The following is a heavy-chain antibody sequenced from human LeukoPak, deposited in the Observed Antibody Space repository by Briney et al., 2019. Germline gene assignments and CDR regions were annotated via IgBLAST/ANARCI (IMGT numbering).Heavy chain of an antibody. CDR1: GVSFCCHH. D-gene: IGHD6-13*01. CDR2: INHSGST. J-gene: IGHJ6*03. Sequence: SETLSLTCAVYGVSFCCHHWSWLRQPPGKGVEGIGEINHSGSTNYNPSIKTRVTISADTSTNQFSRTLSSVAAADTAVYYCSSSWTYYYYMDVWGKGTTVTISS. V-gene: IGHV4-34*01. CDR3: SSSWTYYYYMDV.